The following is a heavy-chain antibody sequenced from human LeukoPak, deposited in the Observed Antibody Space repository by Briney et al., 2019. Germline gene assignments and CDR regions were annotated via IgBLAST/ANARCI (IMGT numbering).Heavy chain of an antibody. D-gene: IGHD1-26*01. V-gene: IGHV4-59*08. J-gene: IGHJ4*02. CDR3: ASSIVGAPRIDY. CDR2: IYYSGST. Sequence: SETLSLTCTVSGGSISSYYWSWIRQPPGKGLEWIGYIYYSGSTNYNPSLKSRVTISVDTSKNQFSLKLSSVTAADTAVYYCASSIVGAPRIDYWGQGTLVTVSS. CDR1: GGSISSYY.